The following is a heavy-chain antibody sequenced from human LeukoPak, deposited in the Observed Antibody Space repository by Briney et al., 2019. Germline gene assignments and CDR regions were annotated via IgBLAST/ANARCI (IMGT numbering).Heavy chain of an antibody. Sequence: ASVKVSCKASGYTFTSYGISWARQAPGQGLEWMGWISAYNGNTNYAQKIQGRVTMTTDTSTSTAYMELRSLRSDDTAVYYCARGFGYSSSWYIDYWGQGTLVTVSS. V-gene: IGHV1-18*01. D-gene: IGHD6-13*01. CDR2: ISAYNGNT. CDR1: GYTFTSYG. CDR3: ARGFGYSSSWYIDY. J-gene: IGHJ4*02.